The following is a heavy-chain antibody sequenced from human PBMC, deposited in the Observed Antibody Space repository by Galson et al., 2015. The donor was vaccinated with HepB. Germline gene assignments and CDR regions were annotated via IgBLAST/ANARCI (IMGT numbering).Heavy chain of an antibody. D-gene: IGHD5-12*01. V-gene: IGHV1-69*13. J-gene: IGHJ6*04. CDR3: ARGDASITLPPKIYYMDV. CDR1: GDTFRRYA. Sequence: SVKVSCKASGDTFRRYAISWVRQAPGQGLEWMGGIIPIFGAPIYAQKFQGRVTITADESTSTAYMELSSLRSEDTAVYYCARGDASITLPPKIYYMDVWGKRATVTVSS. CDR2: IIPIFGAP.